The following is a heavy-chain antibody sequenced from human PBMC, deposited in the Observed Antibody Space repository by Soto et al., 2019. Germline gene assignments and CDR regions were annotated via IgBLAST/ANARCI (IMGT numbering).Heavy chain of an antibody. V-gene: IGHV3-21*06. J-gene: IGHJ4*02. CDR3: ARESEDLTSNFDY. Sequence: LRLSCAASGFTFTRYSMNWVRQAPGKGLEWVSSISSTTNYIYYGDSMKGRFTISRDNAKNSLYLEVNSLRAEDTAVYYCARESEDLTSNFDYWGQGTLVTVSS. CDR2: ISSTTNYI. CDR1: GFTFTRYS.